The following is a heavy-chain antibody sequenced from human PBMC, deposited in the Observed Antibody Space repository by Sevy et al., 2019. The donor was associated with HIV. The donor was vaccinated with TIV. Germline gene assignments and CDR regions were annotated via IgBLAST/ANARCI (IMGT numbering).Heavy chain of an antibody. CDR2: IYHSGST. CDR1: GGSISSGGYS. D-gene: IGHD1-1*01. Sequence: SETLSLTCAVSGGSISSGGYSWSWIRQPPGKGLEWIGYIYHSGSTYYNPSLKSRLTISVDRSKNQFSLNLSSVTAADTAVHYCARVATGTHHNNWFDPWGQGTLVTVSS. V-gene: IGHV4-30-2*01. J-gene: IGHJ5*02. CDR3: ARVATGTHHNNWFDP.